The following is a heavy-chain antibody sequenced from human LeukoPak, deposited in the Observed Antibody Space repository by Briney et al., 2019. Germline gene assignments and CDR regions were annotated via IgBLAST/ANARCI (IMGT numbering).Heavy chain of an antibody. CDR1: GYTFNTYG. D-gene: IGHD2-2*01. CDR3: VRDRTKYCSSTSCPLDY. J-gene: IGHJ4*02. Sequence: GASVKVSCKASGYTFNTYGITWVRQAPGQGLEWMGWISGYNGKTKYAQKLQDRVTMTTDTSTTTAYMELRSLRSDDTAVYYCVRDRTKYCSSTSCPLDYWGQGTLVTVSS. V-gene: IGHV1-18*01. CDR2: ISGYNGKT.